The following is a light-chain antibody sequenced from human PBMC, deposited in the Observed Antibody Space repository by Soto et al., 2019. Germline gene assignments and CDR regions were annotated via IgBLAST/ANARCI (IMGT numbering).Light chain of an antibody. CDR3: QQYSTSPLT. Sequence: DIQMTQSPSTLSASVGDRVTITCRASQGINSWLAWYQQKPGKAPNLLIYKASTLQSGVASRCSGSGSGTEFTLTISSLHPDDFATYSWQQYSTSPLTFGGGTKVEIK. CDR1: QGINSW. J-gene: IGKJ4*01. CDR2: KAS. V-gene: IGKV1-5*03.